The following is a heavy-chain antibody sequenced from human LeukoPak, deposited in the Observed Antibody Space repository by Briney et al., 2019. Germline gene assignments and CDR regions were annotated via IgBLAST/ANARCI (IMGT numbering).Heavy chain of an antibody. J-gene: IGHJ4*02. CDR1: GFTFSSYA. CDR3: AREVNNWNYALLDY. V-gene: IGHV3-30-3*01. D-gene: IGHD1-7*01. CDR2: ISYDGSNK. Sequence: GRSLRLSCAASGFTFSSYAMHWVRQAPGKWLEWVAVISYDGSNKYYADSVKGRFTISRDNSKNTLYLQMNSLRAEDTAVYYCAREVNNWNYALLDYWGQGTLVTVSS.